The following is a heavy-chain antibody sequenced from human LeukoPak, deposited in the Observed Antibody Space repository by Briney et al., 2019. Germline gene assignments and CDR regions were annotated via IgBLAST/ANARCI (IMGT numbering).Heavy chain of an antibody. CDR3: ARVERGSSGYLFDY. J-gene: IGHJ4*02. Sequence: GGSLRLSCAASGFTFSSYSMNWVRQAPGKGLEWVSSISSSSSYIYYADSVKGRFTISRDNAKNSLYLRMNSLRAEDTAVYYCARVERGSSGYLFDYWGQGTLVTVSS. CDR1: GFTFSSYS. CDR2: ISSSSSYI. D-gene: IGHD3-22*01. V-gene: IGHV3-21*01.